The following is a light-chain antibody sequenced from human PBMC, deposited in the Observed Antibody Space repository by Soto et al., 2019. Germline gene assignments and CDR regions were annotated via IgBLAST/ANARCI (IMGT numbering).Light chain of an antibody. J-gene: IGLJ1*01. CDR2: DDD. Sequence: QSAMSQPPSVSAAPGQRVTISCSGSSSNIGGNSVSWYQQLPGTAPKLLIYDDDQRPSGIPDRFSGSKSGTSATLGITGFQTGDEADYYCGSWDSSLSAYVFGTGPKLTV. CDR1: SSNIGGNS. V-gene: IGLV1-51*01. CDR3: GSWDSSLSAYV.